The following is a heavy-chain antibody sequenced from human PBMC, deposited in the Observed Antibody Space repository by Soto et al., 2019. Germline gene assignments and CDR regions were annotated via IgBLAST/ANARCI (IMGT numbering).Heavy chain of an antibody. Sequence: QVQLVQSGAEVRKPGASVKVSCKASGYTFTHYYIHWVRQAPGKGLEWMGIINPNGGVTTYAQKFRAGFTMTRDTSTSTVYMELSSLRSEDSAVYCCATSVNSAMAFDYWGQGTLVTVSS. J-gene: IGHJ4*02. CDR3: ATSVNSAMAFDY. D-gene: IGHD5-18*01. CDR2: INPNGGVT. V-gene: IGHV1-46*01. CDR1: GYTFTHYY.